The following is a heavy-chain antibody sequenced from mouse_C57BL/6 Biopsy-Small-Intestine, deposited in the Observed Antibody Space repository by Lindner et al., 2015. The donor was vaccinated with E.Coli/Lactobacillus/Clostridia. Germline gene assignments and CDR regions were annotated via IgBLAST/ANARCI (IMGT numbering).Heavy chain of an antibody. CDR1: GYTFTNYG. J-gene: IGHJ3*01. Sequence: SVKVSCKASGYTFTNYGITWVRQAPGQGLEWMGWITAYNGNTVYAQNFRGRVTMTTDISTNTYYMEVRNLRSDDTAVYYCARDGGKYYGSGTSPGDLWGQGSLVTVS. CDR3: ARDGGKYYGSGTSPGDL. V-gene: IGHV1-79*01. CDR2: ITAYNGNT. D-gene: IGHD1-1*02.